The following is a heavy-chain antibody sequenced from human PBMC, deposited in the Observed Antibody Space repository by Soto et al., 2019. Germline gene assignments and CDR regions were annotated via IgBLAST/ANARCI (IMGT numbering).Heavy chain of an antibody. CDR2: IYYSGST. CDR3: ARGPYYDFWSGYYTDYYYYYMDV. J-gene: IGHJ6*03. D-gene: IGHD3-3*01. V-gene: IGHV4-59*01. CDR1: GGSISSYY. Sequence: PSETLSLTCTVSGGSISSYYWSWIRQPPGKGLEWIGYIYYSGSTNYNPSLKSRVTISVDTSKNQFSLKLSSVTAADTAVYYCARGPYYDFWSGYYTDYYYYYMDVWGKGTTVTVSS.